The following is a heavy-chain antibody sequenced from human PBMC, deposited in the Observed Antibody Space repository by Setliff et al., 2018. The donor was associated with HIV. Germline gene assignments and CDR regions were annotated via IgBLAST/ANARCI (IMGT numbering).Heavy chain of an antibody. CDR3: ASNGFWSGYSTILDY. J-gene: IGHJ4*03. CDR1: GFTFSDYY. D-gene: IGHD3-3*01. CDR2: ISSSGSTI. V-gene: IGHV3-11*01. Sequence: GSLRLSCAASGFTFSDYYMSWIRQAPGKGLEWVSYISSSGSTIYYADSVKGRFTISGDNAKNSLYLQMNSLRAEDTAVYYCASNGFWSGYSTILDYWGQGTMVTVSS.